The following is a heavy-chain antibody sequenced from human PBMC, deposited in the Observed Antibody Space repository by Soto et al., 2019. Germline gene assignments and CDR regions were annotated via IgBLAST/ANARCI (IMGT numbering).Heavy chain of an antibody. J-gene: IGHJ6*02. CDR2: IYYSGST. CDR1: GGSISSYY. D-gene: IGHD5-12*01. V-gene: IGHV4-59*01. Sequence: SETLSLTCTVSGGSISSYYWSWIRQPPGKGLEWIGYIYYSGSTNYNPSLKSRVTISVDTSKNQFSLKLSSVTAADTAVYYCARDRVATVGMYYYYGMDVWGQGTTVTVSS. CDR3: ARDRVATVGMYYYYGMDV.